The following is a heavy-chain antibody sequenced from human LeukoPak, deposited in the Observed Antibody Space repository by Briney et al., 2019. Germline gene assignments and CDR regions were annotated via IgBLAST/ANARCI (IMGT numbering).Heavy chain of an antibody. CDR3: ARQRQQLVPRYYYYGMDV. V-gene: IGHV4-34*01. CDR1: GGSFSGYY. J-gene: IGHJ6*02. D-gene: IGHD6-13*01. CDR2: INHSGST. Sequence: PSETLSLTCAVYGGSFSGYYWSWIRQPPGRGLEWIGEINHSGSTNYNPPLKSRVTISVDTSKNQFSLKLSSVTAADTAVYYCARQRQQLVPRYYYYGMDVWGQGTTVTVSS.